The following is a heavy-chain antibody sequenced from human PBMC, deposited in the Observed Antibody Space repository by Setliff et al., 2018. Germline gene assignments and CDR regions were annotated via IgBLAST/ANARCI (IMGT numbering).Heavy chain of an antibody. J-gene: IGHJ6*02. CDR2: IYYSGST. CDR3: ARVAAYSSSWYNYYYGMDV. CDR1: GGSISSSSYY. Sequence: SETLSLTCTVSGGSISSSSYYWGWIRQPPGKGLEWIGSIYYSGSTYYNPSLKSRVTISVDTSKNQFSLKLSSVTAADTAVYYCARVAAYSSSWYNYYYGMDVWVPETLLVTVSS. V-gene: IGHV4-39*07. D-gene: IGHD6-13*01.